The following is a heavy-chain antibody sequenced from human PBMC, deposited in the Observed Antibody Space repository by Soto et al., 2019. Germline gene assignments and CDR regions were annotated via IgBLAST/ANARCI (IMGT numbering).Heavy chain of an antibody. Sequence: EVQLVESGGGLVQPGGSLRLSCAASGFTFSSYSMNWVRQAPGKGLEWVSYISSSSSTIYYADSVKGRFTISRYNGKNSLYLQMNSLRDEDTAVYYCATKPFLYYYGMDVWGQGTTVTVS. CDR3: ATKPFLYYYGMDV. CDR2: ISSSSSTI. CDR1: GFTFSSYS. V-gene: IGHV3-48*02. J-gene: IGHJ6*02.